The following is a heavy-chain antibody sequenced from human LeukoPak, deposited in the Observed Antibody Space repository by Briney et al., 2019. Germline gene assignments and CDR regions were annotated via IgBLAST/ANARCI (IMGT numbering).Heavy chain of an antibody. Sequence: SSETLSLTCTVSGGSISSSSYYWGWIRQPPGKGLEWIGSIYYSGSTYYNPSLKSRVTISVDTSKNQFSLNLSSVTAAATAVYYCAKQVLEWALIVVVPAALLDYWGQGTLVTVSS. D-gene: IGHD2-2*01. CDR1: GGSISSSSYY. CDR2: IYYSGST. CDR3: AKQVLEWALIVVVPAALLDY. V-gene: IGHV4-39*01. J-gene: IGHJ4*02.